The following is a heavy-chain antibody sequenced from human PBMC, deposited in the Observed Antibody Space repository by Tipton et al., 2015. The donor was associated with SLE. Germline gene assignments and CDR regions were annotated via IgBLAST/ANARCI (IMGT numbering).Heavy chain of an antibody. Sequence: TLSLTCTVSGGSISSSSFYWGWIRQPPGKGLEWIGSIYYRGGTNYNPSLKSRVTVSVDTSKNQFSLKLTTVTAADTAVYYCARADGATGLDYWGQGTLVTVSS. D-gene: IGHD5-12*01. CDR1: GGSISSSSFY. CDR2: IYYRGGT. J-gene: IGHJ4*02. V-gene: IGHV4-39*07. CDR3: ARADGATGLDY.